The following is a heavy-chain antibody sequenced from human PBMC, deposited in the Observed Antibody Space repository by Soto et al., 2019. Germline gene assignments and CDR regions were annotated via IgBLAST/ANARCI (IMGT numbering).Heavy chain of an antibody. D-gene: IGHD2-8*01. CDR1: GFTFSSYA. V-gene: IGHV3-23*01. CDR3: AKDNGPPGTRDWYFDL. Sequence: EVQLLESGGGLVQPGGSLRLSCAASGFTFSSYAMSWVRQAPGKGLEWVSGISSTGGSTYYADSVKGRFTISRDNSKNTLYLQMNSLRAEDTAVYYCAKDNGPPGTRDWYFDLWGRGTLVTVSS. CDR2: ISSTGGST. J-gene: IGHJ2*01.